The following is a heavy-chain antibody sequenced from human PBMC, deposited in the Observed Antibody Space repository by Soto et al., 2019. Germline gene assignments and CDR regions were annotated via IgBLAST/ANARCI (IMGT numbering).Heavy chain of an antibody. Sequence: SETLSLTCSVSGGSINSYWWSWIRQPAGKGLEWIGRVYSTGTTDYNPSLNSRATMSVETSKSQFSLKLTSVTAADTAVYYCARDIGSYAYGEGYWGQGIQVTVSS. V-gene: IGHV4-4*07. CDR2: VYSTGTT. D-gene: IGHD3-10*01. CDR1: GGSINSYW. J-gene: IGHJ4*02. CDR3: ARDIGSYAYGEGY.